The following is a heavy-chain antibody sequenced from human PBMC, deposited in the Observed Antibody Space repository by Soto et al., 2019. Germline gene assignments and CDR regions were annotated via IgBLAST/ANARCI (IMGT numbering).Heavy chain of an antibody. CDR3: ARALTGYDDYYYEGMDV. D-gene: IGHD3-9*01. J-gene: IGHJ6*02. CDR2: IIPIFGTA. CDR1: GGTFSSYA. Sequence: QVQLVQSGAEVKKPGSSVKVSCKASGGTFSSYAISWVRQAPGQGLEWMGGIIPIFGTANYAQKFQGRVTITADECTSTAYIELSSLRSEATAVDYCARALTGYDDYYYEGMDVWGQGTTVTVSS. V-gene: IGHV1-69*01.